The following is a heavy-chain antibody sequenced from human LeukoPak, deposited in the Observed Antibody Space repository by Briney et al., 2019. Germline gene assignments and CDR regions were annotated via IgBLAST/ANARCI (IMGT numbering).Heavy chain of an antibody. J-gene: IGHJ6*03. CDR3: ARIGSYGSGYYHFYYMDV. V-gene: IGHV3-11*04. CDR1: GFTFSESY. CDR2: ISSGSSTI. Sequence: GGSLRLSCAASGFTFSESYMAWIRQAPAKGLEWLSYISSGSSTIYYAESVKGRFTISRDNGKNSLYLQLNSLSADDTAVYYCARIGSYGSGYYHFYYMDVWGKGTTVTVSS. D-gene: IGHD3-10*01.